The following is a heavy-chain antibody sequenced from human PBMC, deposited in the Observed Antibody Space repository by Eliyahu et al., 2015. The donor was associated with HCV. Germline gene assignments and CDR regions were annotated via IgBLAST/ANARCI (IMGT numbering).Heavy chain of an antibody. CDR1: GFTFSNYA. Sequence: QVQLVESGGGVVQPGXSLXLSCAASGFTFSNYAMHWVRQAPGKGGEWVAVVWYDENNKYYADSVKGRFTISRDNSKNTLYLQMNSLRAEDTAVYYCARELGYISSSFDYWGQGTPVTVSS. D-gene: IGHD6-6*01. V-gene: IGHV3-33*01. CDR2: VWYDENNK. J-gene: IGHJ4*02. CDR3: ARELGYISSSFDY.